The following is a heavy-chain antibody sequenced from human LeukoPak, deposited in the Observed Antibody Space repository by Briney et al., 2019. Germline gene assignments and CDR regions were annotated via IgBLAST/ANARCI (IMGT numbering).Heavy chain of an antibody. CDR1: GFTFSDYY. J-gene: IGHJ6*03. CDR3: ARALWGYNLIDYYYYYMDV. V-gene: IGHV3-11*04. CDR2: ISSSGNTI. Sequence: PGGSLRLSCAASGFTFSDYYTSWIRQAPGKGLEWVSYISSSGNTIYYADSVRGRFTISRDNAKNSLYLQMNSLRAEDSAVYYCARALWGYNLIDYYYYYMDVWGKGTTVTVSS. D-gene: IGHD5-24*01.